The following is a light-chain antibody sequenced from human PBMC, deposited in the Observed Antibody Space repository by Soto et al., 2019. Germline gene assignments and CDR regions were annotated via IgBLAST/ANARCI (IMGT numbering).Light chain of an antibody. J-gene: IGLJ1*01. Sequence: QSSLEQPPSVCGAPGQRITISCTGSSSNIWAGYVVHWYQQLPGAAPKLLIFSDNNRPSGVPDRFSGSKYGTSASLAITGLRAEDEADYYCQSYDNNIDYVFGTGTKVTVL. CDR2: SDN. V-gene: IGLV1-40*02. CDR3: QSYDNNIDYV. CDR1: SSNIWAGYV.